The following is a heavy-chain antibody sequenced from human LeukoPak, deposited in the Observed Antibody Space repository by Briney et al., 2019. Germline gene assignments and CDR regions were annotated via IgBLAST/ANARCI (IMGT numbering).Heavy chain of an antibody. Sequence: SETLSLTCTVSGGSIGSSSYYWGWIRQPPGKGLDWIGNIYYSGSTYYNPSLKSRVSISVDTSKSQFSLKLSSVTAADTAVYYCARLYDRESSFDYWGQGTLVTVSS. V-gene: IGHV4-39*01. CDR3: ARLYDRESSFDY. D-gene: IGHD3-3*01. CDR2: IYYSGST. J-gene: IGHJ4*02. CDR1: GGSIGSSSYY.